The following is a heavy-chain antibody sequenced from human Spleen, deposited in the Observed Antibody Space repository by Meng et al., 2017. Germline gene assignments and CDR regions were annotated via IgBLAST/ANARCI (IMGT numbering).Heavy chain of an antibody. CDR3: VRSSGWVRTGFDP. D-gene: IGHD6-19*01. V-gene: IGHV4-39*01. CDR2: IGHSGIT. Sequence: QPQLQESGPGLVKPSEALSLTCIVSGGSISTSGYYWGWIRQPPGKGLEWIGSIGHSGITYYTPSLKSRVTVSIGMSKSQFSLKLTSVTAADTAVYYCVRSSGWVRTGFDPWGQGTLVTVSS. J-gene: IGHJ5*02. CDR1: GGSISTSGYY.